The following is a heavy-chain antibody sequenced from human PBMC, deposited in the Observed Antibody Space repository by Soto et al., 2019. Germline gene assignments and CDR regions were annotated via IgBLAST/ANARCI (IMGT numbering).Heavy chain of an antibody. V-gene: IGHV1-46*01. CDR3: ARGYFDSSGYPYFDY. D-gene: IGHD3-22*01. CDR1: GYIFTNYK. Sequence: ASVKVSCKASGYIFTNYKIHWVRQAPGQGLEWMGIIYPSGVSTSYAQKFQGTVTMTRDMSTSTVYMELRSLRSEDTAVYYCARGYFDSSGYPYFDYWG. J-gene: IGHJ4*01. CDR2: IYPSGVST.